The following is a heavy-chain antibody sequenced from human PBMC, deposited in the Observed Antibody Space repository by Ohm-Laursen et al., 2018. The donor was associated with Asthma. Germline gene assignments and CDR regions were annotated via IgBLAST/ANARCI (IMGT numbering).Heavy chain of an antibody. CDR1: GGTFSSYA. CDR2: IIPIFGTA. V-gene: IGHV1-69*13. CDR3: ARDRLSAVAGMWVDY. Sequence: GASVKVSCQASGGTFSSYAISWVRQAPGQGLEWMGGIIPIFGTANYAQKFQGRVTITADESTSTAYMELSSLRSEDTAVYYCARDRLSAVAGMWVDYWGQGTLVTVSS. D-gene: IGHD6-19*01. J-gene: IGHJ4*02.